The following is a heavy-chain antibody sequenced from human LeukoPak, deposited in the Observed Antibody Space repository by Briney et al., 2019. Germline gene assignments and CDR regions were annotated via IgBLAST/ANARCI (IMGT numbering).Heavy chain of an antibody. CDR1: GGSISSSSYY. CDR2: IYYSGST. J-gene: IGHJ4*02. Sequence: SETLSLTCTVSGGSISSSSYYWGWIRQPPGKGLEWIGSIYYSGSTYYNPSLKSRVTISVDTSKNQFSLKLSSVTAADTAVYYCARHETPYYFDYWGQGTLVTVSS. CDR3: ARHETPYYFDY. V-gene: IGHV4-39*01.